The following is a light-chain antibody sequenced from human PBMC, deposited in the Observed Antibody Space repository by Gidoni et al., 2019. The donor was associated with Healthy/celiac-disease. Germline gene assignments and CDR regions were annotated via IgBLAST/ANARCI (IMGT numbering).Light chain of an antibody. CDR3: QQRSNWPPLT. CDR1: QSVSSY. Sequence: EIELTQTPATLSLSPGARATLSCRASQSVSSYLAWYQQKPGQAPRLLIYAASNRATGIPARFSGSWSGTDFTLTLSSLEPEDFAVYYCQQRSNWPPLTFGGGTKVEIK. V-gene: IGKV3-11*01. CDR2: AAS. J-gene: IGKJ4*01.